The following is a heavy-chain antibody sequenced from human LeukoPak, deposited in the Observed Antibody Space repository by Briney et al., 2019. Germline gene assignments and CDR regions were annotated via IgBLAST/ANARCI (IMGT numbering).Heavy chain of an antibody. D-gene: IGHD3-10*01. Sequence: ASVKVSCEASVYTFTGYYIHWVRQTPGQGLEWMAWINPNSGATNYAQKCQGRVTMSRDTTISTAYMELIRLACDDTAVYFCARGRFGEWDNWFDPWGQGTLVTVSS. V-gene: IGHV1-2*02. CDR3: ARGRFGEWDNWFDP. CDR2: INPNSGAT. CDR1: VYTFTGYY. J-gene: IGHJ5*02.